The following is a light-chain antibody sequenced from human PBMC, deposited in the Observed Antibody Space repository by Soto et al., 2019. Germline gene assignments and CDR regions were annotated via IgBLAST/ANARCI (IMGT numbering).Light chain of an antibody. CDR1: QGISNF. Sequence: DIQMTQSPSSLSASVGDRVAITCRASQGISNFLAWYQQKPGKVPKLLIYAASTLQSGVPSRFSGSGSGTDFTLTISSLQPEDVATYNCQKYNRAPWTFGQGNKVEIK. CDR3: QKYNRAPWT. CDR2: AAS. V-gene: IGKV1-27*01. J-gene: IGKJ1*01.